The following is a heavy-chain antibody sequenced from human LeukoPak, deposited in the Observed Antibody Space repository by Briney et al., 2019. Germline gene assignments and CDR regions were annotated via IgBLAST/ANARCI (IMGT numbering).Heavy chain of an antibody. V-gene: IGHV4-59*01. Sequence: SETLSLTWTVSGGSLSSYYWSCIRQPPGKGLEWIGYIYYSGGTNYNPSLKSRITTSIDTSKNQFSLKLSSVTAADTAVYYCATVGSGSFDYRGQGTLVTVSS. D-gene: IGHD1-26*01. J-gene: IGHJ4*02. CDR3: ATVGSGSFDY. CDR2: IYYSGGT. CDR1: GGSLSSYY.